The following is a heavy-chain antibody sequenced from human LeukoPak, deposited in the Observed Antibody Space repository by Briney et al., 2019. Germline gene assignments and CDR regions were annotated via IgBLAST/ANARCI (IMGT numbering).Heavy chain of an antibody. V-gene: IGHV1-8*01. Sequence: ASVKVSCKASGYTFTSYDINWVRQATGQGLEWMGWMNPNSGNTGYAQKFQGRVTMTRNTSISTAYMELSSLRSEDTAVYYCATAGPSYYDILTGYYTGYYYYGMDVWGQGTTVTVSS. CDR3: ATAGPSYYDILTGYYTGYYYYGMDV. CDR2: MNPNSGNT. CDR1: GYTFTSYD. D-gene: IGHD3-9*01. J-gene: IGHJ6*02.